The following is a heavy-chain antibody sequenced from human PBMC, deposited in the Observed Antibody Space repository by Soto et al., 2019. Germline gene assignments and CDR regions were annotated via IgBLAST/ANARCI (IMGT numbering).Heavy chain of an antibody. Sequence: GASVKVSCKASGGTFSSYAISWVRQAPGQGLEWMGGIIPIFGTANYAQKFQGRVTITADESTSTAYMELSSLRSEDTAVYYCAVGYCSSTSCSDYYYYYGMDVWGQGTTVTVSS. J-gene: IGHJ6*02. CDR1: GGTFSSYA. V-gene: IGHV1-69*13. CDR2: IIPIFGTA. CDR3: AVGYCSSTSCSDYYYYYGMDV. D-gene: IGHD2-2*01.